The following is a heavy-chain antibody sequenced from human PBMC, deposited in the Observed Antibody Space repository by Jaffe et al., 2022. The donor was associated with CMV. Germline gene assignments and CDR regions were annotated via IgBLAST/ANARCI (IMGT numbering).Heavy chain of an antibody. D-gene: IGHD6-13*01. Sequence: EVQLVQSGAEVKKPGDALRISCKGSGYSFITYWISWVRQMPGKGLEWMGRIDPSDSYTNNSPSFQGHVTMAVDKSTNTAYLQWSSLEASDTAVYYCARHGITAAATSYFDYWGQGTLVTVSS. J-gene: IGHJ4*02. CDR2: IDPSDSYT. V-gene: IGHV5-10-1*03. CDR3: ARHGITAAATSYFDY. CDR1: GYSFITYW.